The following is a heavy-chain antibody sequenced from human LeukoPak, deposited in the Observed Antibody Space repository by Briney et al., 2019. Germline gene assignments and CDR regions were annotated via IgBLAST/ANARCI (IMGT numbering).Heavy chain of an antibody. CDR1: GFTFSSYA. J-gene: IGHJ6*02. Sequence: PGGSLRLSCAASGFTFSSYAMSWVRQAPGKGLEWVSAISGSGGSTYYADSVKGRFTISRDNSKNTLYLQMNSLRAEDTAVYYCARLCSSASYYYYYYGMDVWGQGTTVTVSS. CDR2: ISGSGGST. D-gene: IGHD2-2*01. CDR3: ARLCSSASYYYYYYGMDV. V-gene: IGHV3-23*01.